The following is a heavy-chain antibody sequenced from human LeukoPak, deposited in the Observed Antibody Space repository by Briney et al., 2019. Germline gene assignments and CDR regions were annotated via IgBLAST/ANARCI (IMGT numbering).Heavy chain of an antibody. D-gene: IGHD3-16*01. J-gene: IGHJ4*02. V-gene: IGHV4-59*01. CDR2: IHYSGST. CDR3: ARGWGYFDY. Sequence: PSETLSLTCTVSGGSISIYYWTWIRQPPGKGLEWIGHIHYSGSTDYDPSLKSRVTIPVDTSKNQFSLKLSSVTAADTAMYYCARGWGYFDYWGQGTLVTVSS. CDR1: GGSISIYY.